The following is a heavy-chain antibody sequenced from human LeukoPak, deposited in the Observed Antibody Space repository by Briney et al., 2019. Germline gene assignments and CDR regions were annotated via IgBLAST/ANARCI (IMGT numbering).Heavy chain of an antibody. Sequence: KPSETLSLTCAVYGGSFSGYYWSWIRQPPGKGLEWIGEINHSGSTNYNPSLKSRVTTSVDTSKNQFSLKLSSVTAADTAVYYCARGRITMVRGVSRIYGMDVWGKGTTVTVSS. J-gene: IGHJ6*04. V-gene: IGHV4-34*01. CDR3: ARGRITMVRGVSRIYGMDV. CDR1: GGSFSGYY. CDR2: INHSGST. D-gene: IGHD3-10*01.